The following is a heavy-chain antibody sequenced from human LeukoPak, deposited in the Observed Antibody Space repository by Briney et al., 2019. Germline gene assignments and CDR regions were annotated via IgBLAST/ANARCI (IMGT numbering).Heavy chain of an antibody. CDR3: ARDPRPSGGWFYFDY. D-gene: IGHD4-23*01. J-gene: IGHJ4*02. V-gene: IGHV4-4*02. Sequence: AGTLSLTCGVSDDSISSGNYWNWVRQPPGKGLEWIGVIYQSGITNYNPSLKSRVTMSVDKSKNEFYLKLDSLTAADTAVYYCARDPRPSGGWFYFDYWGQGIVVTVSS. CDR1: DDSISSGNY. CDR2: IYQSGIT.